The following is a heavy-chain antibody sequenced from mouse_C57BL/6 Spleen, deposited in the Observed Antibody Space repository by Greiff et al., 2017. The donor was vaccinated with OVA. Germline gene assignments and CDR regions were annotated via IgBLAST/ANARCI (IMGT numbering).Heavy chain of an antibody. CDR1: GFTFSSYG. J-gene: IGHJ3*01. Sequence: DVKLVESGGDLVKPGGSLKLSCAASGFTFSSYGMSWVRQTPDKRLEWVATISSGGSYTYYPDSVKGRFTISRENAKNTLYLQMSSLKSEDTAMYYCARQDYGSSYRFAYWGQGTLVTVSA. V-gene: IGHV5-6*02. CDR3: ARQDYGSSYRFAY. D-gene: IGHD1-1*01. CDR2: ISSGGSYT.